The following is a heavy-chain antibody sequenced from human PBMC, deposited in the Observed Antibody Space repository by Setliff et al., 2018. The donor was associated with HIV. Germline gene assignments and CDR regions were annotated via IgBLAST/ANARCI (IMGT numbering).Heavy chain of an antibody. CDR3: VTAPGGPVGRDPPNGY. CDR2: IYASGVT. V-gene: IGHV4-61*09. CDR1: GGSISSGSHF. J-gene: IGHJ4*02. Sequence: PSETLSLTCTVSGGSISSGSHFWGWIRQPAGKGLEWLGHIYASGVTKHNPSLKSRVIISVDTSRSQFSLTLKSVTAADSAIYYCVTAPGGPVGRDPPNGYWGQGILVTVSS. D-gene: IGHD3-16*01.